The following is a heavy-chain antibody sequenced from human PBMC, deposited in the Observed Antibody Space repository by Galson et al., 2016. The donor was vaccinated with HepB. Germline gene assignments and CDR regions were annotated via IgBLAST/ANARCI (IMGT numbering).Heavy chain of an antibody. D-gene: IGHD2/OR15-2a*01. J-gene: IGHJ6*02. CDR2: LTTGNTNI. V-gene: IGHV1-3*04. CDR3: ARGKGFLSYYGMDV. Sequence: SVKVSCKASGYSLTSYPLHWVRQAPGQSLECLGCLTTGNTNIRYTEQFQDRLTITRDTSAGTSYMELSSLRSEDTAVYYCARGKGFLSYYGMDVWGQGTTVIVSS. CDR1: GYSLTSYP.